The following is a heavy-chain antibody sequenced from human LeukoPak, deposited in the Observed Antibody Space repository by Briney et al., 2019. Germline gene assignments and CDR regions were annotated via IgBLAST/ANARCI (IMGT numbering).Heavy chain of an antibody. CDR3: ARGIAARRLLDYFDY. Sequence: SETLSLTCTVSGGSISSYYWSWIRQPPGKGLEWIGYIYYSGSTNYNPSLKSRVTISVDTSKNQFSLKLSSVTAADTAVYYCARGIAARRLLDYFDYWGQGTLVTVSS. CDR2: IYYSGST. D-gene: IGHD6-6*01. V-gene: IGHV4-59*01. J-gene: IGHJ4*02. CDR1: GGSISSYY.